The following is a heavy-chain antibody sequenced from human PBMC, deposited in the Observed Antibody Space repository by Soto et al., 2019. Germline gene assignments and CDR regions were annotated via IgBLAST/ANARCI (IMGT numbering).Heavy chain of an antibody. D-gene: IGHD2-21*02. CDR2: IIPIFGTA. J-gene: IGHJ4*02. Sequence: SVEASCKASGCTLSSYAIRWVRQAPGQGLECMGGIIPIFGTAKYAQKFQGRVTITADESTSTAYMELSSLRSEDTAVYYCARDCGGDCVMGYWAQGTLVTVSS. CDR3: ARDCGGDCVMGY. CDR1: GCTLSSYA. V-gene: IGHV1-69*13.